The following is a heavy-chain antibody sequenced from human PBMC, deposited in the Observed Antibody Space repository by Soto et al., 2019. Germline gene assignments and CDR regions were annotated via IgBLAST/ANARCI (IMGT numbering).Heavy chain of an antibody. CDR2: ISGYNGDT. J-gene: IGHJ3*02. V-gene: IGHV1-18*01. Sequence: GASVKVSCKASGYIFNSYGISWVRQAPGQGLEWVGWISGYNGDTNYAQKVQGRVTMTTDRSTRTAYMEMRSLRSDDTAVYYCARHLLRFPILPDAFDIWGQGAMVTVS. D-gene: IGHD5-12*01. CDR3: ARHLLRFPILPDAFDI. CDR1: GYIFNSYG.